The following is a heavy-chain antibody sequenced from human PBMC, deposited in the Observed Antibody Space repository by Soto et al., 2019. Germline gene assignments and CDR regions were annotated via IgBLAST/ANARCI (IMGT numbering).Heavy chain of an antibody. Sequence: SETLSLTCTVSGGSVGSSSYYWGWVRQPPGKGLEWIGSVYYSGSTYHNPSLESRVTISVDKSKNQFSLKLMSLSAADTAVYYCGRLEGLATISYYFDYWGQGALVTVSS. CDR1: GGSVGSSSYY. CDR2: VYYSGST. J-gene: IGHJ4*02. D-gene: IGHD3-9*01. V-gene: IGHV4-39*01. CDR3: GRLEGLATISYYFDY.